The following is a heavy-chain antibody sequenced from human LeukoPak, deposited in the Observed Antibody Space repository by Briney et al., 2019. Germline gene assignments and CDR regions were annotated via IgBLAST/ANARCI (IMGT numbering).Heavy chain of an antibody. V-gene: IGHV3-21*01. D-gene: IGHD2-15*01. CDR2: ISSSSSYI. Sequence: GGSLRLSCAASGFTFSSYSMNWVRQAPGKGLEWVSSISSSSSYIYYADSVKGRFTISRDNAKNSLYLQMNSLRAEDTAVYYCVRDVSRRMGMDVWGQGTTVTVSS. CDR3: VRDVSRRMGMDV. J-gene: IGHJ6*02. CDR1: GFTFSSYS.